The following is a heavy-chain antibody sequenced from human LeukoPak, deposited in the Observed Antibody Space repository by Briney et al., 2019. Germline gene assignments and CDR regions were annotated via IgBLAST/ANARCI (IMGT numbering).Heavy chain of an antibody. CDR1: GGSISSYY. D-gene: IGHD3-16*01. J-gene: IGHJ4*02. V-gene: IGHV4-59*01. CDR3: AVLFYAVDY. Sequence: SETLSLTCTVSGGSISSYYWSWIRQPPGKGLEWIGYIYYSGSTSYNPSLKSRVTISVDTSKNQFSLKLSSVTAADTAVYYCAVLFYAVDYWGQGTLVTVSS. CDR2: IYYSGST.